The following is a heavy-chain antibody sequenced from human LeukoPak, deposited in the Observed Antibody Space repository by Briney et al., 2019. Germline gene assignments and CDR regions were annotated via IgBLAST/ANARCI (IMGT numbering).Heavy chain of an antibody. CDR2: ISYDGSNK. CDR3: ARDEDYGDYPSPPIDY. CDR1: GFTFSSCA. J-gene: IGHJ4*02. D-gene: IGHD4-17*01. Sequence: GGSLRLSCAASGFTFSSCAMHWVRQAPGKGLEWVAVISYDGSNKYYADSVKGRFTISRDNSKNTLYLQMNSLRAEDTAVYYCARDEDYGDYPSPPIDYWGQGTLVTVSS. V-gene: IGHV3-30-3*01.